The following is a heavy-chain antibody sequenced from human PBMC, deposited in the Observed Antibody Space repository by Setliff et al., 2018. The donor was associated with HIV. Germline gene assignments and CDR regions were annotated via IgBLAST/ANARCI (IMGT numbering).Heavy chain of an antibody. J-gene: IGHJ3*02. CDR2: INAGNGNT. Sequence: ASVKVSCKASGYTFTNYAMHWVRQAPGQRLEWMGWINAGNGNTKYSQKLQGRVTITRDTSASTAYMELSSLRSDDTAVYYCAIDTKYYYDTSAYRQALDIWGRGTMVTVSS. CDR3: AIDTKYYYDTSAYRQALDI. CDR1: GYTFTNYA. V-gene: IGHV1-3*01. D-gene: IGHD3-22*01.